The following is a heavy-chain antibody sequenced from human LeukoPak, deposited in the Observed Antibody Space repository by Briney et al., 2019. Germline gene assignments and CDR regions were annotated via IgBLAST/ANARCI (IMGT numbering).Heavy chain of an antibody. Sequence: SETLSLTCTVSGGSISSYYWSWIRQPAGKGLEWIGRVYTSGSTNYNPSLKSRVTISVDTSKNQFSLKLSSVTAADTAVYYCATSHSRYCSGGSCYYAFDIWGQGTMVTVSS. CDR1: GGSISSYY. D-gene: IGHD2-15*01. V-gene: IGHV4-4*07. J-gene: IGHJ3*02. CDR3: ATSHSRYCSGGSCYYAFDI. CDR2: VYTSGST.